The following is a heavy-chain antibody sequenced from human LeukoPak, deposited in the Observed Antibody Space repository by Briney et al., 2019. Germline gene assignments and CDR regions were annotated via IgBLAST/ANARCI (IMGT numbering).Heavy chain of an antibody. CDR2: FYRGDST. CDR1: GFTVSSSY. D-gene: IGHD2-15*01. V-gene: IGHV3-53*01. J-gene: IGHJ4*02. CDR3: AREVVSSPSYFDS. Sequence: AGGSLRLSCAASGFTVSSSYMYWVRQAPGKGLEWVSFFYRGDSTYYAESVRGRFTISRDNSKNTLHLLMNSLIPEDTAVYYCAREVVSSPSYFDSWGQGTLVTVSS.